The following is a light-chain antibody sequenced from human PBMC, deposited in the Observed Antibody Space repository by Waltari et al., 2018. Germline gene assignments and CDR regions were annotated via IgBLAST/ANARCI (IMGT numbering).Light chain of an antibody. CDR3: QQAYSTPIT. CDR2: SPS. V-gene: IGKV1-39*01. J-gene: IGKJ5*01. Sequence: DIQMTQSPSSLSASVGDRVTISCRASQTISIYLNWYQQRPGKAPKLLVSSPSNLQTGVPSRFSGSGSGTDFTLTISSLQPEDFATYYCQQAYSTPITFGQGTRLEIK. CDR1: QTISIY.